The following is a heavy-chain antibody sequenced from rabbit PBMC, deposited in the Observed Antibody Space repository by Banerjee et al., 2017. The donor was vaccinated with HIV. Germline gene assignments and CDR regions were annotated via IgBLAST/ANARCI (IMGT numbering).Heavy chain of an antibody. V-gene: IGHV1S45*01. CDR2: IYTGSSGST. D-gene: IGHD6-1*01. Sequence: QEQLVESGGGLVQPEGSLTLTCKASGLDFSSSYWICWVRQAPGKGLEWIGYIYTGSSGSTYYASWAKGRFTISKTSSTTVTLQMTSLTAADTATYFCARDPYGGGYGYSFYLWGPGTLVTV. J-gene: IGHJ4*01. CDR1: GLDFSSSYW. CDR3: ARDPYGGGYGYSFYL.